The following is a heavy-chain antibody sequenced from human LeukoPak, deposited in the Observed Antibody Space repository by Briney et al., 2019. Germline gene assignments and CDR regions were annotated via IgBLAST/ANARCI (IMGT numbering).Heavy chain of an antibody. V-gene: IGHV4-59*01. CDR3: ARGTGWELDY. J-gene: IGHJ4*02. Sequence: SETLSLTCTVSGGSISSYYWSWSRQPTGKGLEWIGYIYYSGSTNYNPSLKSRVTISVDTSKNQFSLKLSSVTAADTAVYYCARGTGWELDYWGQGTLVTVSS. D-gene: IGHD2-8*02. CDR1: GGSISSYY. CDR2: IYYSGST.